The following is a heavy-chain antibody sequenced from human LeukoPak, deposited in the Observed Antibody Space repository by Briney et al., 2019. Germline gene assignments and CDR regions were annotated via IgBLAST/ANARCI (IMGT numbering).Heavy chain of an antibody. Sequence: SEILSLTCTVSGGSISSSSYYWGWIRQPPGKGLEWIGSIYYSGSTYYNPSLKSRVTISVDTSKNQFSLKLSSVTAADTAVYYCARRGGYSGYESNWGQGTLVTVSS. CDR3: ARRGGYSGYESN. V-gene: IGHV4-39*01. CDR1: GGSISSSSYY. J-gene: IGHJ4*02. CDR2: IYYSGST. D-gene: IGHD5-12*01.